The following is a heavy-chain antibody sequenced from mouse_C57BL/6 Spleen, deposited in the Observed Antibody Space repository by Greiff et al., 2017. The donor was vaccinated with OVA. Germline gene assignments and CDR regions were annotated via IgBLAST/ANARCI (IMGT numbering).Heavy chain of an antibody. CDR3: TTGLGRQYFDG. CDR2: IDPENGDT. CDR1: GFNIKDDY. Sequence: VQLQQSGAELVRPGASVKLSCTASGFNIKDDYMHWVKQRPEQGLEWIGWIDPENGDTEYASKFQGKATITADTSSNTAYLQLSSLTSEDTAVYYWTTGLGRQYFDGWGTGTTVTVSS. D-gene: IGHD4-1*01. J-gene: IGHJ1*03. V-gene: IGHV14-4*01.